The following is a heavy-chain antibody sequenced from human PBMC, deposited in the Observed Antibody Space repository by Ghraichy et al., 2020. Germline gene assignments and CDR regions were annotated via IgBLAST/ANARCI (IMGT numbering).Heavy chain of an antibody. Sequence: GSLRLSCAASGFTLSNYWMHWVRQAPGKGLVWVSHINSDGSTTDYADSVKGRFTISRDNAKNTLYLQMNSLRVEDTAVYYCGRRLWGEASWWGQGTLVTVSS. J-gene: IGHJ4*02. D-gene: IGHD3-16*01. V-gene: IGHV3-74*01. CDR1: GFTLSNYW. CDR3: GRRLWGEASW. CDR2: INSDGSTT.